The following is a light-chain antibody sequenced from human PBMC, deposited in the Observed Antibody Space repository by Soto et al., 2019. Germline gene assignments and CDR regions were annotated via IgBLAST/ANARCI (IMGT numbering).Light chain of an antibody. Sequence: DIQMTQSPASLSASLGDRVTITCLASQNIDNYLNWYQHKPGKAPKLLIYAASTLQSGVPSRFSGSGSGTEFTLTISSLQPEDFATYFCQESYTGPAVSFGGGTKVDIK. CDR2: AAS. CDR3: QESYTGPAVS. J-gene: IGKJ4*01. V-gene: IGKV1-39*01. CDR1: QNIDNY.